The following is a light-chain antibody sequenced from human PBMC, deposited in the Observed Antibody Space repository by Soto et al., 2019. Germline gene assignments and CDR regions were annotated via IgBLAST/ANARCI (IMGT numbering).Light chain of an antibody. V-gene: IGLV2-14*01. Sequence: QSALTQPASVSGSPGQSITISCTGTSSDVGGYNYVSWYQQHPGKAPKLMIYEVGYRASGVSNRFSGSKSGNTASLTISGLQAEDEAGYYCSSLTSTNTLAFGGGTKLTVL. CDR2: EVG. CDR1: SSDVGGYNY. J-gene: IGLJ2*01. CDR3: SSLTSTNTLA.